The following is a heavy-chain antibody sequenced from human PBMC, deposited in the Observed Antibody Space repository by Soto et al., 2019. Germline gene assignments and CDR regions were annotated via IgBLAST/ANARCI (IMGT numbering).Heavy chain of an antibody. Sequence: SETKSLTCTVAGGNIRSGGYCWSRKKQPPGKGLEWIGYIYHSGSTNYNPSLKSRVTISVDTSKNQFSLKLSSVTAADTAVYYCARGRAGSRFDPWGQGTLVTVSS. J-gene: IGHJ5*02. CDR2: IYHSGST. CDR1: GGNIRSGGYC. V-gene: IGHV4-61*08. CDR3: ARGRAGSRFDP. D-gene: IGHD3-10*01.